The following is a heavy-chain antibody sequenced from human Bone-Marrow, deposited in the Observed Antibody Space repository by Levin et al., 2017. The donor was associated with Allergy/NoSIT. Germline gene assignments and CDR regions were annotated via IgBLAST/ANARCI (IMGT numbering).Heavy chain of an antibody. Sequence: AGGSLRLSCAASGFTFSDYSMNWVRQAPGKGLEWVSYISSSGTTLLHTDSLKGRFTISRDNAKNSLYLQMNSLRDEDTAVYFCARDLSAYGANSHWYFDLWGRGTLVTVSS. J-gene: IGHJ2*01. V-gene: IGHV3-48*02. CDR3: ARDLSAYGANSHWYFDL. CDR2: ISSSGTTL. CDR1: GFTFSDYS. D-gene: IGHD4-23*01.